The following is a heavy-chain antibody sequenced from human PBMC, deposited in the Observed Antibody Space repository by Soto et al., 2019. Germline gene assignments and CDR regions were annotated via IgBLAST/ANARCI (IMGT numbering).Heavy chain of an antibody. V-gene: IGHV3-30-3*01. CDR1: GFSFSSYA. CDR2: ISYDGSNK. J-gene: IGHJ6*02. Sequence: QVQLVESGGGVVQPGRSLRLSCAASGFSFSSYAMHWVRQAPGKGLEWVALISYDGSNKYYADSVKGRFTISRDNSKNTLYLQMNSLRAEDTAVYYCARVGRLHGMAVWGQRTTVTVSS. D-gene: IGHD2-15*01. CDR3: ARVGRLHGMAV.